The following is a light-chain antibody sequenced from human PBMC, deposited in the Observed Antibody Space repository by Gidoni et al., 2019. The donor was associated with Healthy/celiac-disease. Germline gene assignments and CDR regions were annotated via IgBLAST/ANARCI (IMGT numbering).Light chain of an antibody. J-gene: IGKJ4*01. V-gene: IGKV3-20*01. Sequence: EVVLTQSPGTLPLSPGERATLSCRASQSVSSSYVAWYQQKPGQAPRLLIYGASSRATGIPDRFSGSGSGTDFTLTISRLEPEDFAVYYCQQYGSSSLTFGGGTKVEIK. CDR2: GAS. CDR1: QSVSSSY. CDR3: QQYGSSSLT.